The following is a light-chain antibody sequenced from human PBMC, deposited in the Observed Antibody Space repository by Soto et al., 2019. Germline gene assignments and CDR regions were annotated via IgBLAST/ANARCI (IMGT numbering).Light chain of an antibody. CDR3: QQYYTTPLT. CDR2: WAS. J-gene: IGKJ4*01. CDR1: QSVLYSSSNKNY. Sequence: DIVMTQSPDSLAVSLGERATINCKSSQSVLYSSSNKNYLAWYQQKPGQPPTVLIYWASTRESGVPDRFSGSGSGTDVTLTISSLQAEDVAVYYCQQYYTTPLTFGGGTKVEIK. V-gene: IGKV4-1*01.